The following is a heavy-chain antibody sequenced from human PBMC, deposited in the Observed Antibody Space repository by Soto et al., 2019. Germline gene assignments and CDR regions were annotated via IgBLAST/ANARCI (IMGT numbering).Heavy chain of an antibody. D-gene: IGHD3-3*01. CDR1: GGSFSGYY. J-gene: IGHJ4*02. Sequence: SETLSLTCAVYGGSFSGYYWSWIRQPPGKGLEWIGEINHSGSTNYNPSLKSRVTISVDTSKNQFSLKLSSVTAADTAVYYCARAVITIFGVVIYYFDYWGQGTLVTAPQ. CDR3: ARAVITIFGVVIYYFDY. V-gene: IGHV4-34*01. CDR2: INHSGST.